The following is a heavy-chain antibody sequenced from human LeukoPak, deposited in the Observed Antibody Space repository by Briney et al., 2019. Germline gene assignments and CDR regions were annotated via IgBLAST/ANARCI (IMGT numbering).Heavy chain of an antibody. V-gene: IGHV1-69*05. J-gene: IGHJ3*02. CDR3: ARVLVYYDSSGYYGAFDI. CDR2: IIPIFGTA. CDR1: GGTFSSYA. D-gene: IGHD3-22*01. Sequence: SVKVSCKASGGTFSSYAISWVRQAPGQGLEWMGGIIPIFGTANYAQKFQGRVTITTDESTSTAYMELSSLRSEDTAVYYCARVLVYYDSSGYYGAFDIWGQGTMVTVSS.